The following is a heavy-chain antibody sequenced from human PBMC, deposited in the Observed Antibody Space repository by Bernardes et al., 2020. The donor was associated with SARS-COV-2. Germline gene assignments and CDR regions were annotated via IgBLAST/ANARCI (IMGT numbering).Heavy chain of an antibody. CDR1: GFNFSSYA. V-gene: IGHV3-21*01. D-gene: IGHD3-10*01. CDR3: SRILRENGFGQGYYEL. Sequence: GGSLRLSCAASGFNFSSYAMNWVRQAPGKGLQWVSSITATTTYIQYTDSVEGRFTVSRDNAKHSLYLEMTSLKAGDTAIYYCSRILRENGFGQGYYELWGSGALVTVS. J-gene: IGHJ2*01. CDR2: ITATTTYI.